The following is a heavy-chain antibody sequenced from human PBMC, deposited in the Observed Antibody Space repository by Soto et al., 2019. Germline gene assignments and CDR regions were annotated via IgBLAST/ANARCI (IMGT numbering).Heavy chain of an antibody. Sequence: PGGSLRLSCAASEFTFRGYAMHWVRQAPGKGLDWVALISYDGSDTYYIDSVKGRFTISRDNSNSTLYLQMNDLRVEDTAVYYCAKDLGYGTFGFDYWGQGTLVTVSS. CDR3: AKDLGYGTFGFDY. CDR2: ISYDGSDT. J-gene: IGHJ4*02. D-gene: IGHD3-16*01. V-gene: IGHV3-30*18. CDR1: EFTFRGYA.